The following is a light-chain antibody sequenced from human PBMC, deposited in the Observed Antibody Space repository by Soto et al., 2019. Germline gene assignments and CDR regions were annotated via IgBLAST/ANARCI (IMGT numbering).Light chain of an antibody. CDR3: SSYTSSSTFV. V-gene: IGLV2-14*01. J-gene: IGLJ1*01. CDR2: EVN. Sequence: QSALAQPASVSGSPGQSITISCTGTSSDIGAYNYVSWYQQHPGKAPKLMIYEVNNRPSGVSNRFSGSKSGNTASLTISGLQPEDEADYYCSSYTSSSTFVFGTGTKVTVL. CDR1: SSDIGAYNY.